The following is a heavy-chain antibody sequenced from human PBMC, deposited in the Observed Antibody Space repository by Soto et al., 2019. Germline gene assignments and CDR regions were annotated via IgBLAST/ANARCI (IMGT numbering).Heavy chain of an antibody. J-gene: IGHJ3*02. CDR3: ARERYGDYGRGTFDI. CDR1: GDSVSNNSTA. CDR2: TYYRSKWYN. V-gene: IGHV6-1*01. D-gene: IGHD4-17*01. Sequence: PSQTLSLTCAISGDSVSNNSTAWNWIRQSPSRGLEWLGRTYYRSKWYNDYAVSVKSRVIINPDTSKNQFSLQLNSVTPEDTAVYYCARERYGDYGRGTFDIWGQGTMVTASS.